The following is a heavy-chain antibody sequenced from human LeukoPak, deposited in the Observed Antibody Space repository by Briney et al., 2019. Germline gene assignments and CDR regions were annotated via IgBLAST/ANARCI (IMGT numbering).Heavy chain of an antibody. D-gene: IGHD2-15*01. CDR1: GGSISSGGYY. CDR2: IYYSGST. J-gene: IGHJ4*02. V-gene: IGHV4-31*03. CDR3: TREGSGGC. Sequence: SQTLSLTCTVSGGSISSGGYYWSWIRQHPGKGLEWIGYIYYSGSTYYNPSLKSRVTISLDTSKNQFSLKLSSVTATDTAVYYCTREGSGGCWGQGTLVTVSS.